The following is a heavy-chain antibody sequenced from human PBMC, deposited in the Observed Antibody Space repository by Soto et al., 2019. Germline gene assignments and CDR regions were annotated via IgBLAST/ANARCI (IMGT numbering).Heavy chain of an antibody. D-gene: IGHD3-22*01. V-gene: IGHV4-30-4*01. J-gene: IGHJ4*02. CDR1: GGSISSGDYY. Sequence: SETLSLTFTVSGGSISSGDYYWSWIRQPPGKGLEWIGYIYYSGSTYYNPSLKSRVTISVDTSKNQFSLKLSSVTAADTAVYNCARAGWYYDSSGPEPLIDYWGQGTLVTVSS. CDR3: ARAGWYYDSSGPEPLIDY. CDR2: IYYSGST.